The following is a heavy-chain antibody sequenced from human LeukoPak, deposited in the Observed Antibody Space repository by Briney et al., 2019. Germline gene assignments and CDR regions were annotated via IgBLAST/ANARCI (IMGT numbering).Heavy chain of an antibody. J-gene: IGHJ4*02. V-gene: IGHV3-66*01. D-gene: IGHD5-24*01. CDR1: GFTVSSNY. Sequence: GGSLRLSCAASGFTVSSNYMSWVRQAPGKGLEWVSVIDSGGSTYYADSVKGRFTISRDKSKNTLYLQMNSLRAEDTAVYYCAKDGARDGYNYPDYWGQGTLVTVSS. CDR3: AKDGARDGYNYPDY. CDR2: IDSGGST.